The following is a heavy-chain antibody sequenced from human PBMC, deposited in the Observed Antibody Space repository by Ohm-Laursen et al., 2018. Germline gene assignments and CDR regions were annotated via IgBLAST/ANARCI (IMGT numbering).Heavy chain of an antibody. D-gene: IGHD7-27*01. V-gene: IGHV4-34*01. CDR2: INHSGST. Sequence: GTLSLTCAVYGGSFSGYYWSWIRQPPGKGLEWIGEINHSGSTNYNPSLKSRVTISVDTSKNKFSLRLSSVTAADTAVYYCARDLGLVGTNWGYYFNYWGQGTLVTVSS. CDR1: GGSFSGYY. J-gene: IGHJ4*02. CDR3: ARDLGLVGTNWGYYFNY.